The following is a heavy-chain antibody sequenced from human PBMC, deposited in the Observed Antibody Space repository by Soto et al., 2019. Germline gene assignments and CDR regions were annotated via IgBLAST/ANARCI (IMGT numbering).Heavy chain of an antibody. CDR3: AKPVRAIARAHYES. D-gene: IGHD3-16*01. V-gene: IGHV3-43*01. CDR1: DFTYIYYY. CDR2: SSWDGKTS. J-gene: IGHJ4*02. Sequence: GSLRLSCASSDFTYIYYYMSWLRHGPGKGLEWVSVSSWDGKTSYYAASGRGRFSISRVNSKNFLDPYMIGLRPEDTALYYCAKPVRAIARAHYESWGQGDLVAVP.